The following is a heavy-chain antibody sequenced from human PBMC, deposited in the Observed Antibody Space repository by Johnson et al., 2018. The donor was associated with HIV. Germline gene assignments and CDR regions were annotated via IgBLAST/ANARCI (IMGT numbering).Heavy chain of an antibody. D-gene: IGHD5-18*01. J-gene: IGHJ3*02. CDR3: ARDRVYSYGRGAAFDS. CDR2: ISYDRSNK. CDR1: GFTFSSYA. Sequence: QVQLVESGGGVVQPGRSLRLSCAASGFTFSSYAMHWVRQAPGKGLERVAVISYDRSNKYYADSVKGRFTISRDNAKNSLYLQMDSLGAEVTAVYYCARDRVYSYGRGAAFDSWGQGTMVTVSS. V-gene: IGHV3-30-3*01.